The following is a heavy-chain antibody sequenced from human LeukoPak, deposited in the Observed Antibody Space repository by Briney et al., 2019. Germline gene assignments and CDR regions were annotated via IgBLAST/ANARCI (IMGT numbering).Heavy chain of an antibody. CDR2: IIPILGIA. D-gene: IGHD1-26*01. CDR3: ARALIVGATIGAFQH. Sequence: SVKVSCKASGGTFGSYTISWVRQAPGQGLEWMGRIIPILGIANYAQKFQGRVTITADKSTSTAYMELSSLRSEDTAVYYCARALIVGATIGAFQHWGQGTLVTVSS. J-gene: IGHJ1*01. V-gene: IGHV1-69*02. CDR1: GGTFGSYT.